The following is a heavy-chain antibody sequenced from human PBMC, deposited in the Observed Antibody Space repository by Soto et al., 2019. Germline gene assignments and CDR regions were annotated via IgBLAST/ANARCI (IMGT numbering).Heavy chain of an antibody. CDR1: GYSISSGYY. D-gene: IGHD1-26*01. J-gene: IGHJ4*02. CDR2: IYHSGST. V-gene: IGHV4-38-2*02. Sequence: SETLSLTCAVSGYSISSGYYWGWIRQPPGKGLEWIGSIYHSGSTYYNPSLKSRVTISVDTSKNQFSLKLSSVTAADTAVYYCARDWPGGSSSFDYWGQGTLVT. CDR3: ARDWPGGSSSFDY.